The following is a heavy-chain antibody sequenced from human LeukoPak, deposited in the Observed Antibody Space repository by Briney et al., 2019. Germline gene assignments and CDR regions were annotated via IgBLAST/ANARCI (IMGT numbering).Heavy chain of an antibody. CDR3: ASRMGSGFDY. J-gene: IGHJ4*02. D-gene: IGHD6-19*01. CDR1: GGSFSGYY. CDR2: INHSGST. Sequence: PSETLSLTCAVYGGSFSGYYWSWIRQPPGKGLEWIGEINHSGSTNYNPSLKSRVTISVDTSKNQFSVKLSSVTAADTAVYYCASRMGSGFDYWGQGTLVTVSS. V-gene: IGHV4-34*01.